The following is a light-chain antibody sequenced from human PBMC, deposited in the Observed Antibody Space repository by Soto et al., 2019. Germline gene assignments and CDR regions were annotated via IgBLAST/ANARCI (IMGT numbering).Light chain of an antibody. CDR2: WAS. CDR1: HSVLASPNNKDS. J-gene: IGKJ4*01. V-gene: IGKV4-1*01. CDR3: QQYYSSPLT. Sequence: ILLAQYSYSMPQPLGVWAPINYTSTHSVLASPNNKDSLGWYQQKPGQPPKLLIYWASTRAPGVPDRFSGSGSGTDFTLTISSLQAEDVAVYYCQQYYSSPLTFGGGTKV.